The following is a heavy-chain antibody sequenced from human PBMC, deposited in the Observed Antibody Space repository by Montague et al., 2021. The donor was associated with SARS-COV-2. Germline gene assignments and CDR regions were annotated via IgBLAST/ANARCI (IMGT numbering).Heavy chain of an antibody. Sequence: CAISGDSVWINTAAWNWIRQSPSVGLEWLGRTDYRSKWTSDYATSVEGRISIDPDTSKNQFFLHLRSVTPEDTGVYYCVRDTGSAQAGFDAWGQGTLVTVSS. D-gene: IGHD4-17*01. CDR3: VRDTGSAQAGFDA. V-gene: IGHV6-1*01. J-gene: IGHJ4*02. CDR2: TDYRSKWTS. CDR1: GDSVWINTAA.